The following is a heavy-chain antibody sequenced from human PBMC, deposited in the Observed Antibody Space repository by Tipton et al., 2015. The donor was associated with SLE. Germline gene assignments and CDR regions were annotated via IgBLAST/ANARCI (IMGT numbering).Heavy chain of an antibody. CDR1: GGSISSGSYY. CDR2: VYTSGST. D-gene: IGHD1-26*01. Sequence: TLSLTCTVSGGSISSGSYYWIWIRQPAGQGLVWVGRVYTSGSTNYNPSLKSRVIISVDMSKNELSLSLTSVTAADTAVYYCARVGVTNVFESWGRGTLVSVSS. V-gene: IGHV4-61*02. J-gene: IGHJ4*02. CDR3: ARVGVTNVFES.